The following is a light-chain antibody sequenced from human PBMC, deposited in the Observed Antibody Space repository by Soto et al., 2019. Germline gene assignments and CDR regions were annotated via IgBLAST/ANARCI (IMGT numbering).Light chain of an antibody. CDR1: QSVSSN. V-gene: IGKV3-15*01. CDR2: GAS. J-gene: IGKJ1*01. Sequence: EIVMTQSPATLSVSPGERATLSCRASQSVSSNLAWYQQQPGQAPRLLMYGASTRATGIPDRFSGSGSGTEFTLTLSSLKSEDFAVYYCQQHNNWPPWTFGQGTKVEIK. CDR3: QQHNNWPPWT.